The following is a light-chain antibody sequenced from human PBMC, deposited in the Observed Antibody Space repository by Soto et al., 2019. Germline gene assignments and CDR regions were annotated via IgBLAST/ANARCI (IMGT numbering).Light chain of an antibody. CDR3: QLYNSYSGYT. CDR2: QAS. CDR1: QSISRW. J-gene: IGKJ2*01. V-gene: IGKV1-5*03. Sequence: DIQMTHSPSTLSASVVDRVTITCRASQSISRWLAWYQQKPGKAPKLLIYQASSLESGVPSRFSGNGSGTEFTLTISTLQPDDFATYYCQLYNSYSGYTFGQGTKLAIK.